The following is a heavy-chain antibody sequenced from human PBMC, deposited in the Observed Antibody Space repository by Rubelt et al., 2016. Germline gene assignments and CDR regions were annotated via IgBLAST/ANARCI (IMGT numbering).Heavy chain of an antibody. CDR3: ATYKSANFDY. Sequence: QVQLVQSGAEVKKPGASVKVSCKVSGYTLTELSMHWVRQAPGKGLERMGGFDPEDGEKIYAQKFQGRVTMTEETPTDTAYMELSSLRSEDTAVYYCATYKSANFDYWGQGTLVTVSS. CDR1: GYTLTELS. J-gene: IGHJ4*02. D-gene: IGHD1-1*01. CDR2: FDPEDGEK. V-gene: IGHV1-24*01.